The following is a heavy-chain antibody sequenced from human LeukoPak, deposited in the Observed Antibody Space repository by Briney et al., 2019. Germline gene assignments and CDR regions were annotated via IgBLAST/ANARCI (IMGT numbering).Heavy chain of an antibody. Sequence: GGSLRLSCAASGFTFSSYEMNWVRQTPGKGLEWVSYISSSGSTIYYADSVKGRFTISRDNSKNTLYLQMDSLRAEDTAVYYCAKDGGYCSGGSCPDYYYYYMDVWGKGTTVTVSS. V-gene: IGHV3-48*03. CDR2: ISSSGSTI. J-gene: IGHJ6*03. CDR1: GFTFSSYE. D-gene: IGHD2-15*01. CDR3: AKDGGYCSGGSCPDYYYYYMDV.